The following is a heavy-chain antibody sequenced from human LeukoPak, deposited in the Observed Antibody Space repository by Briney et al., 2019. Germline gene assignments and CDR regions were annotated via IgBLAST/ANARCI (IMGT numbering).Heavy chain of an antibody. D-gene: IGHD6-13*01. CDR1: GFTFSSYA. J-gene: IGHJ4*02. CDR2: ISGSGGTT. V-gene: IGHV3-23*01. Sequence: GGSLRLSCAASGFTFSSYAMTWVRQAPGKGLEWVSAISGSGGTTSYADSAKGRFTISRDNSKNTLFLQMSSLRAEDTAVYYCAKVNFNAAAGALDYWGQGILVTVSS. CDR3: AKVNFNAAAGALDY.